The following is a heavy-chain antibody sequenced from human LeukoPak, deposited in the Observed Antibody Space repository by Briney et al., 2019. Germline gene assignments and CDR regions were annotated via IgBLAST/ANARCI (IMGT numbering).Heavy chain of an antibody. D-gene: IGHD2-2*02. V-gene: IGHV1-69*13. CDR3: ARDPLYPRPPEYYYYGMDV. J-gene: IGHJ6*02. CDR1: GGTFSSYA. CDR2: IIPIFGTA. Sequence: SVKVSCKASGGTFSSYAISWVRQAPGQGLEWMGGIIPIFGTANYAQKFQGRVTITADESTSTAYMELSSLRSEDTAVYYCARDPLYPRPPEYYYYGMDVWGQGTTVTVSS.